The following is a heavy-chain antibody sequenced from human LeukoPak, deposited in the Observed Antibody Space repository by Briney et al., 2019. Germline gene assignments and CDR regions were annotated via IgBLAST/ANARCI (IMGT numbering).Heavy chain of an antibody. Sequence: GGSLRLSCAASGFTFSSYSMNWVRQAPGKGLEWVSSISSSSSYIYYADSVKGRFTISRDNAKNSLYLQMNSLRAEDTAVYYCIQGIAAASSYYYYYTDVWGKGTTVTVCS. V-gene: IGHV3-21*01. J-gene: IGHJ6*03. D-gene: IGHD6-13*01. CDR2: ISSSSSYI. CDR1: GFTFSSYS. CDR3: IQGIAAASSYYYYYTDV.